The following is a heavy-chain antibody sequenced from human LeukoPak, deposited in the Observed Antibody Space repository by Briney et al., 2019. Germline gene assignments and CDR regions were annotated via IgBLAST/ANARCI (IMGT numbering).Heavy chain of an antibody. CDR1: GFTFSSYG. V-gene: IGHV3-33*06. CDR3: AKGNYDSSGYYYFDY. Sequence: PGESLRLSCAASGFTFSSYGMHWVRQAPGKGLEWVAVIWYDGSNKYYADSVKGRFTISRDNSKNTLYLQMNSLRAEDTAVYYCAKGNYDSSGYYYFDYWGQGTLVTVSS. CDR2: IWYDGSNK. D-gene: IGHD3-22*01. J-gene: IGHJ4*02.